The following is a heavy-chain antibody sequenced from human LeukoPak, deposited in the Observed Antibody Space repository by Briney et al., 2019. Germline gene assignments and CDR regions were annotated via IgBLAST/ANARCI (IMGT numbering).Heavy chain of an antibody. CDR1: GYTFTSYG. Sequence: ASVKVSCKASGYTFTSYGISWVRQAPGQGLEWLGWISAHNGKTNYAQKFQDRVTMTTDTSTRTAYMELRSLRSDDTAVYYCARGRGFYDSSASYRFDYWGQGTLVTVSS. CDR3: ARGRGFYDSSASYRFDY. CDR2: ISAHNGKT. D-gene: IGHD3-22*01. J-gene: IGHJ4*02. V-gene: IGHV1-18*04.